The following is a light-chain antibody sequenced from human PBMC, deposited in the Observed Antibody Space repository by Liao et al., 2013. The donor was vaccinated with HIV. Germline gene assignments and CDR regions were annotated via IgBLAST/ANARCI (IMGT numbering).Light chain of an antibody. J-gene: IGLJ2*01. CDR1: KLGGKN. CDR2: EST. V-gene: IGLV3-1*01. CDR3: QAWDSSAAVV. Sequence: YVLTQSPSVSVSPGQTGSITCSGNKLGGKNVCWYQQKPGQSPVLVIYESTRRPSGIPERFSGSNSGSTATLTISGTQAMDDADYFCQAWDSSAAVVFGGGTKLTVL.